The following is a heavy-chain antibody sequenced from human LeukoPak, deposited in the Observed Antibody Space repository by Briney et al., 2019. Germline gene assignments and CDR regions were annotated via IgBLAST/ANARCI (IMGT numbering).Heavy chain of an antibody. D-gene: IGHD3-3*01. V-gene: IGHV1-18*01. J-gene: IGHJ6*02. Sequence: ASVKVSCKASGYTFTSYGISWVRQAPGQGLEWMGWISAYNGNTNYAQKLQGRVTMTTDTSTSTAYMELRSLRSDDTAVYSCATYYDFWSGLDYYYYGMDVWGQGTTVTVSS. CDR2: ISAYNGNT. CDR3: ATYYDFWSGLDYYYYGMDV. CDR1: GYTFTSYG.